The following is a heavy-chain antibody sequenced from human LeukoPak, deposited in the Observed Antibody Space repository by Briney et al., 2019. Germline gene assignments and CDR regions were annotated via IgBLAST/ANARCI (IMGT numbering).Heavy chain of an antibody. J-gene: IGHJ4*02. D-gene: IGHD5-12*01. CDR1: GFTFSSYS. CDR2: ISSDSSTI. Sequence: GGSLRLSCAASGFTFSSYSMNWVRQAPGKGLEWVSYISSDSSTIYYADSVKGRFTISRDNGKNSLYLEMNSLRADDTAVYYCARDGGNDYQNYWGRGPLSTFSS. CDR3: ARDGGNDYQNY. V-gene: IGHV3-48*01.